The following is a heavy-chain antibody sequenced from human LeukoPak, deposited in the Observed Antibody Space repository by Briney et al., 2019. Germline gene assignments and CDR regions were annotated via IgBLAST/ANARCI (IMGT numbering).Heavy chain of an antibody. CDR2: ISVSATNT. D-gene: IGHD6-19*01. Sequence: GGSLRLSCAASGFTFSSFDMTWVRQAPGKGLEWVSTISVSATNTYYADSVKGRFTISRDNSKNTLYLQMNSLRADDTAVYYCTIDLMTGFSSGWHFGYWGQGTLVTVSS. CDR3: TIDLMTGFSSGWHFGY. J-gene: IGHJ4*02. V-gene: IGHV3-23*01. CDR1: GFTFSSFD.